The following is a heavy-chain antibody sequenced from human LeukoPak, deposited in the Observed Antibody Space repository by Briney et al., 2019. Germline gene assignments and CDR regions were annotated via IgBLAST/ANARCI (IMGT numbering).Heavy chain of an antibody. CDR2: ISNDGGGT. V-gene: IGHV3-23*01. CDR3: AKGSSGYFVDL. D-gene: IGHD3-22*01. CDR1: GFIFNNYG. J-gene: IGHJ5*02. Sequence: QSGGSLRLSCAASGFIFNNYGLIGFPQAPGKGREGVSAISNDGGGTNYADFVKGRFTISRDNSKNTLFLQMNSLRAEDTALYYCAKGSSGYFVDLWGQGTLVTVSS.